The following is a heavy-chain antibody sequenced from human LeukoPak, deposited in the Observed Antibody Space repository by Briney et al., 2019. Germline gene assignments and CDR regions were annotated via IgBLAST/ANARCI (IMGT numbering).Heavy chain of an antibody. CDR1: GYTFSGHY. J-gene: IGHJ4*02. CDR3: VREGGGLGYFDS. D-gene: IGHD3-16*01. CDR2: INPSDGST. V-gene: IGHV1-46*01. Sequence: ASVKVSCKATGYTFSGHYIHWIRQAPGQGLEWMGIINPSDGSTNYAPKFQGRVTMTTDTSTSTVYMDLSGLRSEDTAVYYCVREGGGLGYFDSWGQGTLVTVSS.